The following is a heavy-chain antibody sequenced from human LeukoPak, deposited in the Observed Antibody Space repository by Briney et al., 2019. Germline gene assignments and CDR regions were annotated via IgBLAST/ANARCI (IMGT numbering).Heavy chain of an antibody. V-gene: IGHV3-48*02. J-gene: IGHJ4*02. CDR1: GFTFTSYT. D-gene: IGHD6-19*01. CDR2: ISSGSSAI. CDR3: ARDGKAVAAQRYYFDY. Sequence: PGGSLRLSCAASGFTFTSYTMNWVRQAPGKGLEWVSYISSGSSAIYYADSVKGRFTISRDNAKNSLCLQMNSLRDEDTAVYYCARDGKAVAAQRYYFDYWGQGTLVTVSS.